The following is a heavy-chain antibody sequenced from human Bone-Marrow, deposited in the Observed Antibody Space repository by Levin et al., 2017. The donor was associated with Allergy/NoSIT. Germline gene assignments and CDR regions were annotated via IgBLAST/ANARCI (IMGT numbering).Heavy chain of an antibody. D-gene: IGHD3-10*01. J-gene: IGHJ3*02. V-gene: IGHV3-21*01. Sequence: PGGSLRLSCAASGFTFSSYSMNWVRQAPGKGLEWVSSISSSSSYIYYADSVKGRFTISRDNAKNSLYLQMNSLRAEDTAVYYCARDPYYYGSGSYGGAFDIWGQGTMVTVSS. CDR2: ISSSSSYI. CDR3: ARDPYYYGSGSYGGAFDI. CDR1: GFTFSSYS.